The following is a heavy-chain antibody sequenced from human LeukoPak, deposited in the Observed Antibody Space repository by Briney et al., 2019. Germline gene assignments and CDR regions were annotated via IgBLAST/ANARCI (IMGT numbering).Heavy chain of an antibody. CDR3: ARGLRPYDGGYSYGFGAFDI. V-gene: IGHV1-69*02. CDR2: IIPILGIA. Sequence: SSVKVSCKASGGTFSSYTISWVRQAPGQGLEWMGRIIPILGIANYAQKFQGRVTITADKSTSTAYMELSSLRSEDTAVYYCARGLRPYDGGYSYGFGAFDIWGQGTMVTVSS. J-gene: IGHJ3*02. CDR1: GGTFSSYT. D-gene: IGHD5-18*01.